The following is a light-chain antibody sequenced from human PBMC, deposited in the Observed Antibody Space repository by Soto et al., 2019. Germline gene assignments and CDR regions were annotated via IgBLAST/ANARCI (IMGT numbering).Light chain of an antibody. CDR3: QQYINWPET. CDR2: GAS. V-gene: IGKV3-15*01. Sequence: EIVMTQSPATLSVSPGERATLSCRARQSVSSNLAWYQQKPGRAPRLLIYGASTRATGIPARFSGSGSGTEFTLTISSLHSENFAVYYCQQYINWPETFGQGTKVDIK. CDR1: QSVSSN. J-gene: IGKJ1*01.